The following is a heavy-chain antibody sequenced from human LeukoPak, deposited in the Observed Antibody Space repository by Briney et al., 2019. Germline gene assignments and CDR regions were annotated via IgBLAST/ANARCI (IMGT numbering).Heavy chain of an antibody. CDR1: GYTFTSYA. D-gene: IGHD6-6*01. CDR2: INTNTGNP. V-gene: IGHV7-4-1*02. Sequence: GASVTVSCKASGYTFTSYAMNWVRQAPGQGLEWMGWINTNTGNPTYAQGFTGRFVFSLDTSVSTAYLQISSLKAEDTAVYYCAREPYSSSLPPEYYYYGMDVWGQGTTVTVSS. CDR3: AREPYSSSLPPEYYYYGMDV. J-gene: IGHJ6*02.